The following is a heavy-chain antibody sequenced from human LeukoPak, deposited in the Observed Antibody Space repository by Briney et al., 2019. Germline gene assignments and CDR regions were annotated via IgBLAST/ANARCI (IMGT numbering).Heavy chain of an antibody. Sequence: SETLSLTCAVYGGSFSGYYWSWIRQPPGKGLEWIGEINHSGSTNYNPSLKSRVTISVDTSKNQFSLKLSSVTAADTAVYYCARRKTYSGSYYFDYWGQGTLVTVSS. CDR3: ARRKTYSGSYYFDY. V-gene: IGHV4-34*01. D-gene: IGHD1-26*01. CDR1: GGSFSGYY. CDR2: INHSGST. J-gene: IGHJ4*02.